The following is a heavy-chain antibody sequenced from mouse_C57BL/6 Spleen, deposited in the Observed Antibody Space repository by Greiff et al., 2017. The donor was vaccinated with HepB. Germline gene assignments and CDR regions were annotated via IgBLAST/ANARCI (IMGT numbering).Heavy chain of an antibody. V-gene: IGHV1-19*01. CDR2: INPYNGGT. Sequence: EVQLQQSGPVLVKPGASVKMSCKASGYTFTDYYMNWVKQSHGKSLEWIGVINPYNGGTSYNQKFKGKATLTVDKSSSTAYMELNSLTSEDSAVYYCARRGYYDYHYFDYWGQGTTLTVSS. CDR3: ARRGYYDYHYFDY. J-gene: IGHJ2*01. CDR1: GYTFTDYY. D-gene: IGHD2-4*01.